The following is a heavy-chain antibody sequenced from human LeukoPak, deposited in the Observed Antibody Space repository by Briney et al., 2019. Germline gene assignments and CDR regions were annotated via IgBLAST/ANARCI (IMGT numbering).Heavy chain of an antibody. Sequence: GGSLRLSCAASGFTFSSCSMNWVRQAPGKGLEWVSSISSSSSYIYYADSVKGRFTISRDNAKNSLYLQMNSLRAEDTAVYYCARGGYSSSWYPIDYWGQGTLVTVSS. CDR1: GFTFSSCS. D-gene: IGHD6-13*01. J-gene: IGHJ4*02. CDR2: ISSSSSYI. CDR3: ARGGYSSSWYPIDY. V-gene: IGHV3-21*01.